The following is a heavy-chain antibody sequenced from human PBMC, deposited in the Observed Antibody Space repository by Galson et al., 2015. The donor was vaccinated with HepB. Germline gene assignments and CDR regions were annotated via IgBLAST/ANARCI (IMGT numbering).Heavy chain of an antibody. V-gene: IGHV3-11*01. CDR2: ISSSGDTT. Sequence: SLRVSCAASGFRFSDYYMTWIRQAPGKGLEWVSYISSSGDTTYYVDSVKGRFTISRDNAKNSLDLQMNSLRAEDTAVYYCARGGYSRNGLDVWGQGTTVTVSS. J-gene: IGHJ6*02. CDR1: GFRFSDYY. CDR3: ARGGYSRNGLDV. D-gene: IGHD6-13*01.